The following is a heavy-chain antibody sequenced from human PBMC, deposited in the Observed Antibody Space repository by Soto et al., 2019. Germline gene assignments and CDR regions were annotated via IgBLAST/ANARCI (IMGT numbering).Heavy chain of an antibody. CDR3: GPRGVVADPRGY. Sequence: SETLSLTCTVAGGSMTRSGYYWGWIRQPPGKELQYIGSIYNNGQTNYNPSLTSPVTISVDTSKNQFSLNLPSVTAADTAVYYCGPRGVVADPRGYWGQGTLVTVSS. D-gene: IGHD2-15*01. V-gene: IGHV4-39*01. CDR1: GGSMTRSGYY. J-gene: IGHJ4*02. CDR2: IYNNGQT.